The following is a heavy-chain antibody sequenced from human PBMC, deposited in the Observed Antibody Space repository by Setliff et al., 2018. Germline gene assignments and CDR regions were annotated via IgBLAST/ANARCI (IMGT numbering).Heavy chain of an antibody. Sequence: SETLSLTCAVSGGSITSSTWWSWVRQTPGKGLEWIGFIYHDGNPQFNPSVNYNPSLKSRVTMSIDKSKNQFSLNLRSVTAADTAVYYCTRGGERYHTANWGQGTLVTVSS. CDR3: TRGGERYHTAN. CDR2: IYHDGNP. CDR1: GGSITSSTW. D-gene: IGHD2-2*01. V-gene: IGHV4-28*03. J-gene: IGHJ4*02.